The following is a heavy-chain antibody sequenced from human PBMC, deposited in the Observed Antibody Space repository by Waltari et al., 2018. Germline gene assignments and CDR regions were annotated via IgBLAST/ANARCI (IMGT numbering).Heavy chain of an antibody. V-gene: IGHV3-30-3*01. Sequence: QVQLVESGGGVVQPGRSLRLSGAASGFTLSSFAVHWVRQAPGKGVEWVGGIWNEGTKKYYVDAVKGRFTISRDNFKNMVYMQMNSLRREDTALYYCAREGYDLYSVGMDVWGQGTTVTVSS. CDR1: GFTLSSFA. J-gene: IGHJ6*02. CDR3: AREGYDLYSVGMDV. D-gene: IGHD2-21*02. CDR2: IWNEGTKK.